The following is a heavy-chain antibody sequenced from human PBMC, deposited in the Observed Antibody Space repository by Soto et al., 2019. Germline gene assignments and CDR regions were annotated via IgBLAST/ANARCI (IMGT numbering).Heavy chain of an antibody. J-gene: IGHJ4*02. Sequence: QVQLVQSGPEVKKPGASVKVSCKASGYTFTSYYMHWVRQAPGQGLEWMGIINPSGGSTTYAQKSXXRXXMTRDTSTSTVYMELSSLRSEDTAVYYCARVGGYSYGGVDYWGQGTLVTVSS. D-gene: IGHD5-18*01. CDR3: ARVGGYSYGGVDY. CDR2: INPSGGST. CDR1: GYTFTSYY. V-gene: IGHV1-46*01.